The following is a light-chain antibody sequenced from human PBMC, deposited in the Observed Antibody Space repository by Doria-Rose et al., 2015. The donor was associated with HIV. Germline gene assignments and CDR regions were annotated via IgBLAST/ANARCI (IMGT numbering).Light chain of an antibody. CDR1: SSDVGAYNY. CDR3: GSYTTSATHV. Sequence: QPVLTQPASVSGSPGQSITISCTGTSSDVGAYNYVSWYHQYPGKAPKLLIYDVSIRPSGVSHRFSGSKSANTASLTISGLQAEDEADYYCGSYTTSATHVFGTGTEVRVL. V-gene: IGLV2-14*03. J-gene: IGLJ1*01. CDR2: DVS.